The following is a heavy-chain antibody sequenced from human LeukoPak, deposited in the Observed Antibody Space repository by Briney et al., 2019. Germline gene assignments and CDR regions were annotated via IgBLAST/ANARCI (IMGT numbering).Heavy chain of an antibody. CDR3: ARLSSSWGDNWFDP. D-gene: IGHD6-13*01. J-gene: IGHJ5*02. V-gene: IGHV1-18*01. CDR1: GYTFTSYG. CDR2: ISAYNGNT. Sequence: ASVKVSCKASGYTFTSYGISWWRRAPGQGLKGWGWISAYNGNTNYAQKLQGRVTMTTDTSTSTAYMELRSLRSDDTAVYYCARLSSSWGDNWFDPWGQGTLVTVSS.